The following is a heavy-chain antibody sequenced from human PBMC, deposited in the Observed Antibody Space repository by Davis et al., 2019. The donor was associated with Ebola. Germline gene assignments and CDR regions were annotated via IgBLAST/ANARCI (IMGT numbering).Heavy chain of an antibody. CDR3: TKGAVIVISRDWFDP. D-gene: IGHD3-22*01. CDR2: IKQDGSEK. V-gene: IGHV3-7*01. Sequence: GGSLRLSCAASGFTFSSYWMSWVRQAPGKGLEWVANIKQDGSEKYYVDPVKGRFTISRDNAKNTLYLQMNSLRLDDTAVYYCTKGAVIVISRDWFDPWGQGTLVTVSS. CDR1: GFTFSSYW. J-gene: IGHJ5*02.